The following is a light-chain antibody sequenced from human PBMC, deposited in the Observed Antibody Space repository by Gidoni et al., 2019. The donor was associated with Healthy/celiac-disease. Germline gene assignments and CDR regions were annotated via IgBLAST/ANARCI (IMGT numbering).Light chain of an antibody. CDR3: QQYNNWLGYT. V-gene: IGKV3-15*01. CDR2: GAS. Sequence: EIVMTQSPATLSVSPGERATLSCRASQSVSSNLAWYQQKPGQAPRLLIYGASTRATGIPARCSGSGSGTEFTLTISSLQSEDFAVYYCQQYNNWLGYTFXQXTKLEIK. J-gene: IGKJ2*01. CDR1: QSVSSN.